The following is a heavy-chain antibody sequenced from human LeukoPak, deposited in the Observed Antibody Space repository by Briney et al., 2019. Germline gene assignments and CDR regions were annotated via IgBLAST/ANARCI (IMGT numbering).Heavy chain of an antibody. CDR2: ISKEGGNA. CDR3: ARGGYSGSYYRFS. V-gene: IGHV3-74*01. D-gene: IGHD3-22*01. J-gene: IGHJ4*02. CDR1: GFTFSDYW. Sequence: PGGSLRLSCAASGFTFSDYWMHWVRQVPGKGLVWLSRISKEGGNAVYADSAKGRFTMSRDNAKKTVYLQLTTLRPEDTAVYYCARGGYSGSYYRFSWGQGTLVTVSS.